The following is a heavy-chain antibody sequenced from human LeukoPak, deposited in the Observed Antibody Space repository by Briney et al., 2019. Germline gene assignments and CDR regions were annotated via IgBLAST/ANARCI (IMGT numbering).Heavy chain of an antibody. D-gene: IGHD3-3*01. CDR2: ISGSGGST. Sequence: GGSLRLSCAASGSTFSSYAMSWVRQAPGKGLEWVSAISGSGGSTYCADSVKGRFTISRDNSKNTLYLQMNSLRAEDTAVYYCAKDGSSIFGVVIIQYFDYWGQETLVTVSS. CDR1: GSTFSSYA. V-gene: IGHV3-23*01. CDR3: AKDGSSIFGVVIIQYFDY. J-gene: IGHJ4*02.